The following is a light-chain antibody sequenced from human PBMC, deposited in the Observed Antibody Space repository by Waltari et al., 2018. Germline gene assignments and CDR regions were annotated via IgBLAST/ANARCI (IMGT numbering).Light chain of an antibody. Sequence: DIQMTQSPSSLSASVGDRVTITCRASQVIGNTLGWYQQKPGKAPERLIYAASSLQSGVPSRFSGSGSGTEFTLTISSLQPEDFAVYYCLQHSNWPRFTFGPGTKVDIK. CDR3: LQHSNWPRFT. CDR2: AAS. CDR1: QVIGNT. V-gene: IGKV1-17*01. J-gene: IGKJ3*01.